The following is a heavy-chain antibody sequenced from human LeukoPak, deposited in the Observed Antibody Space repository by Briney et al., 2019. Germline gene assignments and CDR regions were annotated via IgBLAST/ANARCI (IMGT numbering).Heavy chain of an antibody. CDR3: ARDPRRYSGYAPRDFAI. V-gene: IGHV3-48*03. J-gene: IGHJ3*02. D-gene: IGHD5-12*01. CDR2: TSSSGSTI. CDR1: GFTFSSYE. Sequence: GSLRLSCAASGFTFSSYEMNWVRQAPGKGLEWVSYTSSSGSTIYYADSVKGRFTISRDNAKNSLYLQMSSPRAEATALYYSARDPRRYSGYAPRDFAIWGQGTLVTVSS.